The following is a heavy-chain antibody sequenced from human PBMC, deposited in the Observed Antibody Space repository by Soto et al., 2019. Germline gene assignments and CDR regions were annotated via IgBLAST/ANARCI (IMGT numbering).Heavy chain of an antibody. D-gene: IGHD6-19*01. CDR1: GFTFSSYW. CDR2: IKQDGSEK. V-gene: IGHV3-7*01. Sequence: EVQLVESGGGLVQPGGSLRLSCAASGFTFSSYWMSWVRQAPGKGLEWVANIKQDGSEKYYVDSVKGRITISRDNAKNSLYLQMNSLRAEDTAVYSCARIFVSGGMAGDFDYWGQGTLVTVSS. J-gene: IGHJ4*02. CDR3: ARIFVSGGMAGDFDY.